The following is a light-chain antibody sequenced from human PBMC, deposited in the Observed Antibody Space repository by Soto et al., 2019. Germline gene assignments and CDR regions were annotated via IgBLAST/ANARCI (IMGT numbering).Light chain of an antibody. J-gene: IGKJ4*01. V-gene: IGKV1-33*01. CDR1: QDISNY. CDR2: DAS. CDR3: QQYDNLPPLT. Sequence: DIQMTQSPSSLSASVGDRVTITCQASQDISNYLNWYQQKPGKAPKLLIYDASNLETGVPSRFSGSGSGTDFTFTISSLQPEDIATYYCQQYDNLPPLTFGVGNKVEIK.